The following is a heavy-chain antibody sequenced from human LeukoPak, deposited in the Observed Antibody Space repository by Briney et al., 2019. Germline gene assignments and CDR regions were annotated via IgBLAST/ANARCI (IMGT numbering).Heavy chain of an antibody. CDR2: ISSSSTYI. Sequence: PGGSLRLSCAASGFTFRSYSMNWVRQGPGKGLEWVSSISSSSTYIYYADSVKGRFTISRDNAKNSLYLQMSSLRAEDTAVYYCARDPRYDTTGYYYGPYYFDYWGQGTPVTVSS. J-gene: IGHJ4*02. D-gene: IGHD3-22*01. CDR1: GFTFRSYS. CDR3: ARDPRYDTTGYYYGPYYFDY. V-gene: IGHV3-21*01.